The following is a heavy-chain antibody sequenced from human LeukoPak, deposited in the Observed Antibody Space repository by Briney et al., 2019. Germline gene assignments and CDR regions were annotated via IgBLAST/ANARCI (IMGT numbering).Heavy chain of an antibody. CDR3: ARDRRWAFDY. V-gene: IGHV4-59*01. Sequence: PSETLSLTCTVSGGAISSYYWSWVRQPPGKGLEWIGYIYYSGSTNYNPSLKSRVTISVDTSKNQFSLKPRSVTAADTAVDYCARDRRWAFDYWGQGTLVTVSS. CDR2: IYYSGST. J-gene: IGHJ4*02. CDR1: GGAISSYY. D-gene: IGHD4-23*01.